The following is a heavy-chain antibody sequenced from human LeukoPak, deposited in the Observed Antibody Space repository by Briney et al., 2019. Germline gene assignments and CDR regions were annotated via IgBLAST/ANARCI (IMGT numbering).Heavy chain of an antibody. D-gene: IGHD3-22*01. Sequence: GASVKVSCKVSGYTLTELSMHWVRQAPGKGLEWMGVFDPEDGETIYAQKFQGRVTMTEDTSTDTAYMELSSLRSEDTAVYYCATYNEGNYYDSSGYYSLDYWGQGTLVTVSS. CDR3: ATYNEGNYYDSSGYYSLDY. J-gene: IGHJ4*02. V-gene: IGHV1-24*01. CDR1: GYTLTELS. CDR2: FDPEDGET.